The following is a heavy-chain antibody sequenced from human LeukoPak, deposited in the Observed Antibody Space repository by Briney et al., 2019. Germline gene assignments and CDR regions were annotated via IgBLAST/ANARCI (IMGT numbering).Heavy chain of an antibody. D-gene: IGHD3-22*01. Sequence: ASVKVSCKASGGTFSSYAISWVRQAPGQGLEWMGWISAYNGNTNYAQKLQGRVTMTTDTSTSTAYMELRSLRSDDTAVYYCARADDYYDSSGASFGYWGQGTLVTVSS. V-gene: IGHV1-18*01. CDR1: GGTFSSYA. CDR2: ISAYNGNT. J-gene: IGHJ4*02. CDR3: ARADDYYDSSGASFGY.